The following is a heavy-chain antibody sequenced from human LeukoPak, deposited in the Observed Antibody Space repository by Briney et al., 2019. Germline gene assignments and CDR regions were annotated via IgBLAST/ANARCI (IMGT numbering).Heavy chain of an antibody. Sequence: PSGTLSLTCAVSGGSISSSNWWSWVRQPPGKGLEWIGEIYHSGGTNYNPSLKSRVTISVDTSKNQFSLKLSSVTAADTAVYYCARGMRKVGYYYYYMDVWGKGTTVTVSS. J-gene: IGHJ6*03. CDR2: IYHSGGT. CDR1: GGSISSSNW. V-gene: IGHV4-4*02. CDR3: ARGMRKVGYYYYYMDV.